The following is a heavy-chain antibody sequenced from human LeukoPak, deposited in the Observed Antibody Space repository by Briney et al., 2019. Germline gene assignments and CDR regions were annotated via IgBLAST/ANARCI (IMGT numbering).Heavy chain of an antibody. CDR3: ARGGIMNFGERAPRPWFDP. D-gene: IGHD3-10*01. CDR1: GYTFTDYY. CDR2: INPNIGGT. V-gene: IGHV1-2*02. J-gene: IGHJ5*02. Sequence: ASVKVSCKASGYTFTDYYMHWVRQDPGQGLEWMGWINPNIGGTRSAQKFQGRVTMIRDTSINTVYMELRRLRSADTAVYYCARGGIMNFGERAPRPWFDPWGQGTLVTVSS.